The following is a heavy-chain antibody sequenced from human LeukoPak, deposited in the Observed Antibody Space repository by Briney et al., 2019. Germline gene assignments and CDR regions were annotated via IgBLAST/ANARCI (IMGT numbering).Heavy chain of an antibody. Sequence: SETLSLTCTVSGGSTSGYYWNWIRQPPGKGLEWIGYIHYSGSTKYNPSLKSRVTISVDTSKNHSSLKLTSVTAADTAVYYCARMYTSSSYFDSWGQGTLVTVPS. CDR3: ARMYTSSSYFDS. CDR1: GGSTSGYY. D-gene: IGHD6-6*01. J-gene: IGHJ4*02. CDR2: IHYSGST. V-gene: IGHV4-59*08.